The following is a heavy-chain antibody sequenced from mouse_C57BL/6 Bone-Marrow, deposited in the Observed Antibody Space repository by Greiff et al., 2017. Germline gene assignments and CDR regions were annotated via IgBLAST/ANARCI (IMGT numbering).Heavy chain of an antibody. J-gene: IGHJ4*01. CDR1: GFTFSSYA. CDR2: ISSGGDYI. Sequence: EVKLVESGEGLVKPGGSLKLSCAASGFTFSSYAMSWVRQTPEKRLEWVAYISSGGDYIYYADTVKGRFTISRDNARNTLYLQMSSLKSEDTAMYYCTNYGNYDAMDYWGQGTSFTVSS. V-gene: IGHV5-9-1*02. D-gene: IGHD2-1*01. CDR3: TNYGNYDAMDY.